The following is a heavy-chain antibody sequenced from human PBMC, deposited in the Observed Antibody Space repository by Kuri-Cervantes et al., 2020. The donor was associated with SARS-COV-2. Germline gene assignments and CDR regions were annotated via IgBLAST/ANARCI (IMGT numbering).Heavy chain of an antibody. CDR2: FDPEDGET. Sequence: ASVKVSCKVSGYTLTELSMHWVRQAPGKGLEWMGGFDPEDGETIYAQKFQGRVTITRNTSISTAYMELSSLRSEDTAVYYCARGRRITIFGRVYYYYYMDVWGKGTTVTVSS. J-gene: IGHJ6*03. D-gene: IGHD3-3*01. CDR1: GYTLTELS. V-gene: IGHV1-24*01. CDR3: ARGRRITIFGRVYYYYYMDV.